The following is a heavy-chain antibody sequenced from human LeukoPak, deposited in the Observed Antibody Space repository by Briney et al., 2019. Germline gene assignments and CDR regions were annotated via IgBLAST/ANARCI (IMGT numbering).Heavy chain of an antibody. CDR1: GGTFSSYA. J-gene: IGHJ4*02. V-gene: IGHV1-69*04. Sequence: ASVKVSCKASGGTFSSYAISWVRQAPGQGLEWMGRIIPILGIANYAQKFQGRVTITADKSTSTAYMELSSLRSEDTAVYYCARGVHYGGNSGNDYWGQGTLVTVSS. CDR2: IIPILGIA. D-gene: IGHD4-23*01. CDR3: ARGVHYGGNSGNDY.